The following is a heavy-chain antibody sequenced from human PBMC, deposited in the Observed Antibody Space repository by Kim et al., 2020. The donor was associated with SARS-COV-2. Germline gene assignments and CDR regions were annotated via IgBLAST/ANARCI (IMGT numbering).Heavy chain of an antibody. J-gene: IGHJ4*02. V-gene: IGHV1-18*01. D-gene: IGHD1-1*01. CDR3: AREDGYGLDKLDY. Sequence: YAQKLQGRVTMTTDTSTSTAYMELRSLRSDDTAVYYCAREDGYGLDKLDYWGQGTLVTVSS.